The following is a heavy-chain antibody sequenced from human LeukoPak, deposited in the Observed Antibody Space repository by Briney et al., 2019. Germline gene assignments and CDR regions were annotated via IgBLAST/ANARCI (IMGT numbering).Heavy chain of an antibody. D-gene: IGHD2-21*02. CDR2: IYHSGTT. Sequence: PSETLSLTCTVSGGSITSYYWSWIRQPPGKGLEWIGYIYHSGTTAYDPSLKSRATISVDTSKNQFSLRLNSVTAADTAVYYCSGLTDDGTNWFEPWGLGTLVTVSS. CDR3: SGLTDDGTNWFEP. J-gene: IGHJ5*02. V-gene: IGHV4-59*01. CDR1: GGSITSYY.